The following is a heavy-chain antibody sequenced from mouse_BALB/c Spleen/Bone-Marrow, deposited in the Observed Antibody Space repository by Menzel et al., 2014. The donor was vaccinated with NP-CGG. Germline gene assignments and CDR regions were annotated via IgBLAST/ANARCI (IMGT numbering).Heavy chain of an antibody. CDR1: GFTFSSFA. CDR2: ISSGSSTI. D-gene: IGHD1-1*01. V-gene: IGHV5-17*02. CDR3: ARSGSSSGYFDY. Sequence: EVKLVESGGGLVQPGGSRKLSCAASGFTFSSFAMHWVRQAPEKGLEWVAHISSGSSTIYYADTVMGRFTISRGNPKNTRFLQMTSLRSEDTAMYYCARSGSSSGYFDYWGQGTTLTVSS. J-gene: IGHJ2*01.